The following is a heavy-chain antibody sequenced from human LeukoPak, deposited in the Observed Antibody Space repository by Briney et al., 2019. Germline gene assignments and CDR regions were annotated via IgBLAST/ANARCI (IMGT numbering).Heavy chain of an antibody. D-gene: IGHD3-22*01. V-gene: IGHV4-59*08. CDR2: IYYSGST. CDR3: ARSHSRGFWYFDL. Sequence: PSETLSLTCTVSGGSISSSYWSWIRQPPGKGLEWIGYIYYSGSTNYNPSLKSRVTMSVDTSRNQFSLKLSSVTAADTAVYYCARSHSRGFWYFDLWGRGILVTVSS. CDR1: GGSISSSY. J-gene: IGHJ2*01.